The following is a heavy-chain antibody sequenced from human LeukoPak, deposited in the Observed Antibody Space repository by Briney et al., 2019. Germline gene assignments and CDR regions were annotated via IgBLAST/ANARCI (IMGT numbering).Heavy chain of an antibody. J-gene: IGHJ4*02. CDR1: GGSFSGYY. V-gene: IGHV4-34*01. Sequence: SETLSLTCAVYGGSFSGYYWSWIRQPPGKGLEWLGEINHSGSTNYNPSLKSRVTISVDTSKNQFSLKLSSVTAADTAVYYCASYFGVFWSGYYTDWGQGTLVTVSA. CDR2: INHSGST. CDR3: ASYFGVFWSGYYTD. D-gene: IGHD3-3*01.